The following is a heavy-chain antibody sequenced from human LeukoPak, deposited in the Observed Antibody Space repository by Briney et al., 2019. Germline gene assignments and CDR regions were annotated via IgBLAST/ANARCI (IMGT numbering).Heavy chain of an antibody. CDR2: INKSGGTT. Sequence: GGSLRLSCAASGFTFTSYAMSWVRQAPGKGLEWVSTINKSGGTTYYADSVKGRFTISRDNSKNTLHLQMNSPGAEDTAVYYCAKSSLVVPYDYWGQGTLVTVSS. CDR3: AKSSLVVPYDY. CDR1: GFTFTSYA. D-gene: IGHD6-6*01. V-gene: IGHV3-23*01. J-gene: IGHJ4*02.